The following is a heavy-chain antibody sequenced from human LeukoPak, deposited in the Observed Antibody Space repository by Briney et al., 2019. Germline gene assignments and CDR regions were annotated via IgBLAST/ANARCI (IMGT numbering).Heavy chain of an antibody. V-gene: IGHV4-59*08. CDR3: ARRANDYGAYYFDY. CDR2: IYSSRST. J-gene: IGHJ4*02. Sequence: SETLSLTCAVSGGSISSYNWSWIWQRPGKGLGWVGDIYSSRSTNYTPSLKTRVTISVDTSNNQFSLKLSSVTAADTAVYYCARRANDYGAYYFDYWGQGTLVTVSS. CDR1: GGSISSYN. D-gene: IGHD4-17*01.